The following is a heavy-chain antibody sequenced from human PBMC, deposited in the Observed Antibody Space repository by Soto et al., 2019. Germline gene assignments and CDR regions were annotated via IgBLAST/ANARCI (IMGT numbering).Heavy chain of an antibody. Sequence: PGESRKISCKGSGYSFTSYWISWVRQMPGKGLEWMGRIDPSDSYTNYSPSFQGHVTISADKSISTAYLQWSSLKASDTAMHYCARSTYYDYVWGSYRSIFDYWGQGTLVTVSS. D-gene: IGHD3-16*02. CDR1: GYSFTSYW. CDR3: ARSTYYDYVWGSYRSIFDY. V-gene: IGHV5-10-1*01. CDR2: IDPSDSYT. J-gene: IGHJ4*02.